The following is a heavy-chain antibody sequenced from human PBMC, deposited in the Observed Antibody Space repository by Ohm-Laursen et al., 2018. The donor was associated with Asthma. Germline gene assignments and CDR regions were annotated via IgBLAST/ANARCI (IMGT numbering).Heavy chain of an antibody. CDR1: GFTFSSYA. J-gene: IGHJ4*02. V-gene: IGHV3-48*02. D-gene: IGHD6-13*01. Sequence: SLRLSCAASGFTFSSYALNWVRQAPGKGLDWVSYINGGSKSIHYGDSVRGRFTISRDNAKNSLYLQMNNLRDEDTAVYYCARADSSNWDFDYWGPGTQVTVSS. CDR3: ARADSSNWDFDY. CDR2: INGGSKSI.